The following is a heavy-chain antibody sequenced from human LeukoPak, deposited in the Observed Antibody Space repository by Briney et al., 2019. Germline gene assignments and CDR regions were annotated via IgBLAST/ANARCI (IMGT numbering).Heavy chain of an antibody. V-gene: IGHV1-2*02. CDR3: ARDIYHPLVPAAIGNRGVPYFDY. CDR1: GYTFTGYY. CDR2: INPNSGGT. D-gene: IGHD2-2*02. J-gene: IGHJ4*02. Sequence: ASVKVSCKASGYTFTGYYMHWVRQAPGQGLEWMGWINPNSGGTNYAQKFQGRVTMTRDTSISTAYMELSRLRSDDTAVYYCARDIYHPLVPAAIGNRGVPYFDYWGQGTLVTVSS.